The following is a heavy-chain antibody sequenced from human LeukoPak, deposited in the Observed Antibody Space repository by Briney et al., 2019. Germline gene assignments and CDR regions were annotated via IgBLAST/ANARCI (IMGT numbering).Heavy chain of an antibody. J-gene: IGHJ5*02. Sequence: SETLSLTCAVYGGSFSGYYWSWIRQPPGKGLEWIGEINHSGSTNYNPSLKSRVTISVDTSKNQFSLKLSSVTAADTAVYYCARAEYYYDSSGYHGWFDPWGQGTLVTVSS. CDR3: ARAEYYYDSSGYHGWFDP. CDR1: GGSFSGYY. D-gene: IGHD3-22*01. V-gene: IGHV4-34*01. CDR2: INHSGST.